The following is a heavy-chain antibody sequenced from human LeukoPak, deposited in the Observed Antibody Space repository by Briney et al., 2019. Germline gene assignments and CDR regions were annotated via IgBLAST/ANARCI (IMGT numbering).Heavy chain of an antibody. D-gene: IGHD3-10*01. CDR3: ARIYYFGDNNWRYFDN. J-gene: IGHJ4*02. CDR1: GFTFNSYW. CDR2: IDPDGSEK. V-gene: IGHV3-7*01. Sequence: GGSLRLSCAASGFTFNSYWMSWVRQAPGKGLEWVANIDPDGSEKQYGDSVKGRFTTSRDNAKNSLYLQMNSLRAEDTAIYYCARIYYFGDNNWRYFDNWGQGTLVTASS.